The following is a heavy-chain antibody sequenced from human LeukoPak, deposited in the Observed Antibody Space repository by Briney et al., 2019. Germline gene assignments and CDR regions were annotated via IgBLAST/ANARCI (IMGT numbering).Heavy chain of an antibody. CDR1: GFTLSNYA. Sequence: GGSLRLSCAASGFTLSNYAMSWVRQAPGKGLEWVSDIRGSDGKTYYADSVKGRFTISRDNSKNKLYLQMNSLRAEDTAVYYCAKAHIDGDGYYYFDNWGQGTLVSVSS. CDR3: AKAHIDGDGYYYFDN. V-gene: IGHV3-23*01. D-gene: IGHD3-22*01. J-gene: IGHJ4*02. CDR2: IRGSDGKT.